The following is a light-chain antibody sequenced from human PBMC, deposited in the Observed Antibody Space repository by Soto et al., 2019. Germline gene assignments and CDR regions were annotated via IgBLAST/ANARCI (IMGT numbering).Light chain of an antibody. V-gene: IGKV1-5*03. Sequence: DIQMTQSPSTLSASVGDRVTITCRASQYISSWLAWYQQKPGKAPKLLIYKASSLESGVPSRFSGSGSGTEFTLTISSLQPDYFATYYGQQYNSQRTFGQGTKVEIK. CDR3: QQYNSQRT. J-gene: IGKJ1*01. CDR2: KAS. CDR1: QYISSW.